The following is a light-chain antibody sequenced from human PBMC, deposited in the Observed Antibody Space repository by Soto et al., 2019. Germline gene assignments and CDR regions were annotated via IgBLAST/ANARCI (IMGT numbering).Light chain of an antibody. Sequence: LTHPASVSGSPGQSITISCTGTSSDVGSYNLVSWYQQHPGKAPKLMIYEVSKRPSGVSNRFSGSKSGNTASLTISGLQAEDEADYYCCSYAGSSTYVFGTGTKVTVL. J-gene: IGLJ1*01. V-gene: IGLV2-23*02. CDR2: EVS. CDR3: CSYAGSSTYV. CDR1: SSDVGSYNL.